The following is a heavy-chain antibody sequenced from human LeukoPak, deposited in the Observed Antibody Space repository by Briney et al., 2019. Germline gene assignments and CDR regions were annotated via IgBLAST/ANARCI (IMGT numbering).Heavy chain of an antibody. J-gene: IGHJ4*02. V-gene: IGHV1-2*02. CDR3: ARSLTGYYIVPIDY. CDR2: INPNSGGT. D-gene: IGHD3-9*01. CDR1: GYTFTGYY. Sequence: ASVKVSCKASGYTFTGYYMHWVRQAPGQGLEWMGWINPNSGGTNYAQKFQGRVTMTRDTSISTAYMELSRLRSDDTAVYYCARSLTGYYIVPIDYWGQGTLVTVSS.